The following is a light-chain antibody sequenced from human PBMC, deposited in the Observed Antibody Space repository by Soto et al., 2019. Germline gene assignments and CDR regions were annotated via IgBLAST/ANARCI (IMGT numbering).Light chain of an antibody. CDR2: EVT. CDR3: CADAGSNSYV. J-gene: IGLJ1*01. Sequence: QSALTQPASVSGSPGQSITISCTRTSSDVGSYNFVSWYQQYPGKAPKVIIYEVTQRPSGVSSRFSGSKSGNTASLTISGLQADDEGDYYCCADAGSNSYVYGTGTKLTVL. CDR1: SSDVGSYNF. V-gene: IGLV2-23*02.